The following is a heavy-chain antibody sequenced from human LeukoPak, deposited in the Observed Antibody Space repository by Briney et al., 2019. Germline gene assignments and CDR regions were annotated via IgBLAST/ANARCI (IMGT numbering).Heavy chain of an antibody. CDR1: GFTFSSYA. CDR2: ISGSGGNT. Sequence: PGGSLRLSCAASGFTFSSYAMSWVRQAPGMGLEWVSAISGSGGNTYYADSVKGRFTISRDNSKNTLYLQMNSLRAEDTAVYYCAKVGVNYDFWSGYSNPYYFDYWGQGTLVTVSS. V-gene: IGHV3-23*01. CDR3: AKVGVNYDFWSGYSNPYYFDY. J-gene: IGHJ4*02. D-gene: IGHD3-3*01.